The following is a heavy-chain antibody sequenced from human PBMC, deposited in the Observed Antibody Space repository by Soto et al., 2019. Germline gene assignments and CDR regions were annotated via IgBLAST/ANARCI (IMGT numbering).Heavy chain of an antibody. D-gene: IGHD2-2*01. Sequence: QVQLVQSGAEVKKPGASVKVSCKASGYTFTSYYMHWVRQAPGQGLEWMGIINPSGVSTSYAQKFQGRVTMTRDTSTSTVYMELSSLRAEDTAVYYCASRRDIVVVPAAWPYYYYGMDVWGQGTTVTVSS. CDR2: INPSGVST. CDR1: GYTFTSYY. V-gene: IGHV1-46*01. CDR3: ASRRDIVVVPAAWPYYYYGMDV. J-gene: IGHJ6*02.